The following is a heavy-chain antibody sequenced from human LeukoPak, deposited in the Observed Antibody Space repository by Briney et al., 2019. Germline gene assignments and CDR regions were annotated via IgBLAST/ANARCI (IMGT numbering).Heavy chain of an antibody. J-gene: IGHJ4*02. V-gene: IGHV1-69*05. Sequence: EASVKVSCKASGGTFSSYAISWVRQAPGQGLEWMGRIIPIFGTANYAQKFQGRVTITTDESTSTAYMELSSLRSEDTAVYYCARDSYYDSSGPSFDYWGQGTLVTVSS. D-gene: IGHD3-22*01. CDR1: GGTFSSYA. CDR3: ARDSYYDSSGPSFDY. CDR2: IIPIFGTA.